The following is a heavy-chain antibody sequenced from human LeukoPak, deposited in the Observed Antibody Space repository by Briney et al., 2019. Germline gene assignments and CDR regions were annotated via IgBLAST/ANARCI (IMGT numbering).Heavy chain of an antibody. V-gene: IGHV4-59*08. CDR1: GGSISSYY. D-gene: IGHD3-16*01. CDR3: AIQLWVLGAFDY. Sequence: SETLSLTCTVSGGSISSYYWSWIRQPPGKGLEWIGYIYYSGSTNYNPSLKSRVTISVDTSKNQFSLKLSSVTAADTAVYYCAIQLWVLGAFDYWGQGTLVTVSS. J-gene: IGHJ4*02. CDR2: IYYSGST.